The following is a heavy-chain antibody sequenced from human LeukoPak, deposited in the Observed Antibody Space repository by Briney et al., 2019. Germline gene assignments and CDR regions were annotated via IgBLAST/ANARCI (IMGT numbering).Heavy chain of an antibody. V-gene: IGHV3-21*01. CDR2: ISSSSSYI. Sequence: GGSLRLSCAASGFTFSNFGMNWVRQAPGKGLEWVSSISSSSSYIHYADSVKGRFTFSRDNSQKTLYLQMNSLRGEDTAVYYCAKGEEWSTSWYYFDSWGQGALVTVSS. J-gene: IGHJ4*02. D-gene: IGHD3-3*01. CDR3: AKGEEWSTSWYYFDS. CDR1: GFTFSNFG.